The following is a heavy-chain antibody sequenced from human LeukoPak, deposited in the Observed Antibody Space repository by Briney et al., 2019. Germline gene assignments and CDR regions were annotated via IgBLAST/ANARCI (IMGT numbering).Heavy chain of an antibody. D-gene: IGHD3-22*01. CDR1: EYTFTDYY. Sequence: ASVKVSCKASEYTFTDYYIHWVRQAPGQGLEWMGWINPNSGGTNYAQKFQGRVTMTRDTSISTAYMELSRLRSDDTAVYYCARSRSSGYSILGYWGQGTLVTVSS. J-gene: IGHJ4*02. CDR2: INPNSGGT. V-gene: IGHV1-2*02. CDR3: ARSRSSGYSILGY.